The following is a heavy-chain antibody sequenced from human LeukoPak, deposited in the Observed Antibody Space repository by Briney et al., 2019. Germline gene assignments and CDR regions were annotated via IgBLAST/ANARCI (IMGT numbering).Heavy chain of an antibody. CDR3: ARVDRYYYGSRSSHYFDY. V-gene: IGHV4-59*01. CDR2: IYYSGST. CDR1: GGSISSYY. Sequence: SETLSLTCTVSGGSISSYYWSWIRQPPGKGLEWIGYIYYSGSTNYNPSLKSRVTISVDTSKNQFSLKLSSVTAADTAVYYCARVDRYYYGSRSSHYFDYWGQGTLVTVSS. D-gene: IGHD3-10*01. J-gene: IGHJ4*02.